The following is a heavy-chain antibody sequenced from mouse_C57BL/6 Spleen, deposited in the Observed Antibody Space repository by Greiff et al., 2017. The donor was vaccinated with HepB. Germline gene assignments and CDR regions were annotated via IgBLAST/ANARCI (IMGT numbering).Heavy chain of an antibody. CDR1: GYSITSGYY. V-gene: IGHV3-6*01. Sequence: EVQLVESGPGLVKPSQSLSLTCSVTGYSITSGYYWNWIRQFPGNKLEWMGYISYDGSNNYNPSLKNRISITRDTSKNQFFLKLNSVTTEDTATYYCARGGNYGFAYWGQGTLVTVSA. J-gene: IGHJ3*01. D-gene: IGHD2-1*01. CDR3: ARGGNYGFAY. CDR2: ISYDGSN.